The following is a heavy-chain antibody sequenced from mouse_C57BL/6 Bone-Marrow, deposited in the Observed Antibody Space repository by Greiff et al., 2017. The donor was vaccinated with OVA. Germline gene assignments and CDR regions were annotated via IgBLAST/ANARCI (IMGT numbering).Heavy chain of an antibody. J-gene: IGHJ4*01. D-gene: IGHD1-1*01. V-gene: IGHV1-26*01. CDR3: ARNYYGSSVYAMDY. CDR1: GYTFTDYY. Sequence: VQLKQSGPELVKPGASVKISCKASGYTFTDYYMNWVKQSHGKSLEWIGDINPNNGGTSYNQKFKGKATLTVDKSSSTADMELRSLTSEDSAVYYCARNYYGSSVYAMDYWGQGTSVTVSS. CDR2: INPNNGGT.